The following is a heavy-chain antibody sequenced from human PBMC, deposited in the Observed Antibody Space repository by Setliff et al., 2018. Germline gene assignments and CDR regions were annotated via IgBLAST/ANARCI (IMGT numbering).Heavy chain of an antibody. CDR2: INRGSGDT. CDR1: GYTVTNYP. CDR3: AADDDDFYSDYPYIDV. J-gene: IGHJ6*03. Sequence: ASVKVSCKASGYTVTNYPINWVRQAPGQRLEWMGWINRGSGDTKYSRKFQGRVTIIRDTSSSTDYMEQSRLTYEDTAVYYCAADDDDFYSDYPYIDVWGKGTTVTVSS. D-gene: IGHD3-3*01. V-gene: IGHV1-3*01.